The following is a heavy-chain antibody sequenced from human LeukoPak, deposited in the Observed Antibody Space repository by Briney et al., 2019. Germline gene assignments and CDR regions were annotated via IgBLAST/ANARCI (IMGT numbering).Heavy chain of an antibody. CDR3: SRGSGWLSVY. CDR1: GFTFSNYA. J-gene: IGHJ4*02. D-gene: IGHD6-19*01. V-gene: IGHV3-49*04. Sequence: PGGSLRLSCAVSGFTFSNYAMSWVRQAPGKGLEWIGFISGGTTEYAASVKGRFTISRDDSTSIAYLQMNSLTTEDTAVYYCSRGSGWLSVYWGQGTLVTVSS. CDR2: ISGGTT.